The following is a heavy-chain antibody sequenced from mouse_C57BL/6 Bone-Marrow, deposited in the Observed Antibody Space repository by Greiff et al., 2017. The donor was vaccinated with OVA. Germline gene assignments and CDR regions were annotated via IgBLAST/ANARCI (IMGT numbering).Heavy chain of an antibody. CDR3: ARPPFYDPCDY. D-gene: IGHD2-12*01. V-gene: IGHV1-50*01. J-gene: IGHJ2*01. CDR2: IDPSDSYT. Sequence: QVQLQQPGAELVKPGASVKLSCKASGYTFTSYWMQWVKQRPGQGLEWIGEIDPSDSYTNYNQKFKGKATLTVDTSSSTAYMQLSSLTSEDSAVYYCARPPFYDPCDYWGQGTTLTVSS. CDR1: GYTFTSYW.